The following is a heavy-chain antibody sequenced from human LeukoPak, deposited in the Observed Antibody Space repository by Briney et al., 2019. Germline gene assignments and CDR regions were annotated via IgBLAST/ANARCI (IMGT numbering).Heavy chain of an antibody. CDR1: GGSISSSSYY. CDR3: ASQGYSSLSYYYYYMDV. D-gene: IGHD6-13*01. Sequence: SETLSLTCTVSGGSISSSSYYWGWIRQPPGKGLEWIGSIYYSGSTYYNPSLKSRVTIPVDTSKNQFSLKLSSVTAADTAVYYCASQGYSSLSYYYYYMDVWGKGTTVTVSS. J-gene: IGHJ6*03. V-gene: IGHV4-39*01. CDR2: IYYSGST.